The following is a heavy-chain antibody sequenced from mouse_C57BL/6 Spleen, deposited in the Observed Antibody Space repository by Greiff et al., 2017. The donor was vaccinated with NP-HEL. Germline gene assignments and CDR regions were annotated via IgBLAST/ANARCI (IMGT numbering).Heavy chain of an antibody. D-gene: IGHD1-1*01. V-gene: IGHV1-7*01. J-gene: IGHJ4*01. Sequence: VQLQQSGAELAKPGASVKLSCKASGYTFTSYWMHWVKQRPGQGLDWIGYINPSSGYTKYNQKLKDKATLTADKSSSTAYMQLSSLTYEDSAVYYGARSITTVVATDYYAMDYWGQGTSVTVSS. CDR1: GYTFTSYW. CDR2: INPSSGYT. CDR3: ARSITTVVATDYYAMDY.